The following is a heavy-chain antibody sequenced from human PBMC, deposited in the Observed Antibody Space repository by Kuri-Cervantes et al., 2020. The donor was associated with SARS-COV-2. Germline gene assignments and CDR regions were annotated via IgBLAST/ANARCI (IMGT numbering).Heavy chain of an antibody. D-gene: IGHD6-6*01. J-gene: IGHJ4*02. V-gene: IGHV4-59*12. CDR3: ARGHEYSSSSVGFDY. Sequence: SETLSLTCTVSGGSISSYYWSWIRQPPGKGLEWIGYIYYSGSTNYNPSLKSRVTISVDTSKSQFSLNLNSMTAADTAVYYCARGHEYSSSSVGFDYWGQGTLVTVSS. CDR1: GGSISSYY. CDR2: IYYSGST.